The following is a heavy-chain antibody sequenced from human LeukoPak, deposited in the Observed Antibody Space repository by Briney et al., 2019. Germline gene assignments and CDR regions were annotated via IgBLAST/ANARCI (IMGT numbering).Heavy chain of an antibody. D-gene: IGHD5-24*01. J-gene: IGHJ4*02. CDR3: AKDTSSNGYNYDY. CDR1: GFTFSSYW. Sequence: GGSLRLSCAASGFTFSSYWMSWVRQAPGKGLEWVANIKQDGSEKYYVDSVKGRFTISRDNAKNSLYLQMNSLRAEDTAVYYCAKDTSSNGYNYDYWGQGTLVTVSS. CDR2: IKQDGSEK. V-gene: IGHV3-7*03.